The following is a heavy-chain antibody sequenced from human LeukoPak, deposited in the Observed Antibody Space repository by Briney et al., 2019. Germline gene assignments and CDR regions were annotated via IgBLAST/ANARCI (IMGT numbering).Heavy chain of an antibody. CDR2: IYPGDSNT. V-gene: IGHV5-51*01. Sequence: GESLKISCKGSGYSFTNYWIGWVRQMSGKGLEWMGIIYPGDSNTRYSPSFQGQVTISADKSISTAYLQWSSLKASDTAMYYCARLSGYSVYDYVDYWGQGTLVTVSS. CDR1: GYSFTNYW. J-gene: IGHJ4*02. D-gene: IGHD5/OR15-5a*01. CDR3: ARLSGYSVYDYVDY.